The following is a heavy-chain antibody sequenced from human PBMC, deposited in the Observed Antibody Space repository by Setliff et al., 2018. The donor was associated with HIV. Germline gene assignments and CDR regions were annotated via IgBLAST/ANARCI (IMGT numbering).Heavy chain of an antibody. J-gene: IGHJ6*03. D-gene: IGHD2-15*01. CDR1: GGSITSGHYY. Sequence: SETLSLTCTVSGGSITSGHYYWGWIRQPPGKGLEWIGYIYSSGTKYYNPSLKSRLAISLDTSKNQFSLNLKSVTAADAAVYYCARGFCSGGFCHPNFYHYMDVWGKGTTVTVSS. V-gene: IGHV4-30-4*08. CDR3: ARGFCSGGFCHPNFYHYMDV. CDR2: IYSSGTK.